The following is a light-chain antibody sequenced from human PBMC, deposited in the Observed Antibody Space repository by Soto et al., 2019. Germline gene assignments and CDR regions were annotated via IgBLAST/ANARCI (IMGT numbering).Light chain of an antibody. CDR1: QSVSGSY. CDR3: QQYGTSPTT. Sequence: IVLTQSPGTLSLSPGEGATLSCRASQSVSGSYLAWYQQRPGQAPRLVIYGASRRATGIPDRFSGGGSGTDFTLSISRLEPEDFAVYYCQQYGTSPTTFGPGTNVDIK. J-gene: IGKJ3*01. V-gene: IGKV3-20*01. CDR2: GAS.